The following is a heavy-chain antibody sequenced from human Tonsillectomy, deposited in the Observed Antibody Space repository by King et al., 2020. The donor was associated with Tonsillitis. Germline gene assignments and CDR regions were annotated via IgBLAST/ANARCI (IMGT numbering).Heavy chain of an antibody. CDR3: AKDGHKYRGSWSWYFDL. CDR1: RFRFSTYA. CDR2: VSASDGST. V-gene: IGHV3-23*04. D-gene: IGHD6-13*01. Sequence: VQLVESGGGLVQPGGSLRLSCATSRFRFSTYAMTWVRQAPGKGLEWVSTVSASDGSTYYADSVKGRFTISRDFSKNTLYLQMHSLRAEDTAVYYCAKDGHKYRGSWSWYFDLWGRGTLVTVSS. J-gene: IGHJ2*01.